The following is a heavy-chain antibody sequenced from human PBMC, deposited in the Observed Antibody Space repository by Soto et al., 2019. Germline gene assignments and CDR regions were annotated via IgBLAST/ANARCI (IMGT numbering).Heavy chain of an antibody. CDR1: GFTFSDHY. CDR2: SRNKANSYTT. CDR3: ALGGRGY. V-gene: IGHV3-72*01. Sequence: GGSLRLSCAASGFTFSDHYMDWVRQAPGKGLEWVGRSRNKANSYTTEYAASVKGRFTISRDDSKNSLYLQMNSLKTEDTAVYYCALGGRGYWGQGTLVTVSS. D-gene: IGHD2-15*01. J-gene: IGHJ4*02.